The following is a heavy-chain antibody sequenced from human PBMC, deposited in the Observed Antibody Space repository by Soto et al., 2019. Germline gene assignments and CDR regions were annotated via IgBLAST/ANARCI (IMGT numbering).Heavy chain of an antibody. Sequence: QVQLQESGPGLVKPSQTLSLTCTVSGGSISSGDYYWSWIRQPPGKGLEWIGYIYHSGSTYYNPSLTSRVTISVNTSKNQFSLKLSSVTAGDTAVYYCARERPGGARLDPWGQGTLVTVSS. V-gene: IGHV4-30-4*01. J-gene: IGHJ5*02. CDR2: IYHSGST. CDR3: ARERPGGARLDP. CDR1: GGSISSGDYY. D-gene: IGHD2-15*01.